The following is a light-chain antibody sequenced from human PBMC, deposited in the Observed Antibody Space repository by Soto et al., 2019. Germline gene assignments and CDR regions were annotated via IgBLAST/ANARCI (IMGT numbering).Light chain of an antibody. Sequence: QSALTQPASVSGSPGQSITISCTGTSNDIGSYSSVSWYQQLPGKAPQLMIYEGSKRPSGVSNRFSASKSGNTASLTISGLQAGDEAYYSYGTYALISTYVFGSGTKVTVL. V-gene: IGLV2-23*01. CDR3: GTYALISTYV. CDR2: EGS. CDR1: SNDIGSYSS. J-gene: IGLJ1*01.